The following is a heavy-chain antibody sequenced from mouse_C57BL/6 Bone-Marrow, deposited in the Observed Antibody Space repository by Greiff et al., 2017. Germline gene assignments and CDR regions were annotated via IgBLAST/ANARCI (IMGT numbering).Heavy chain of an antibody. J-gene: IGHJ1*03. Sequence: VQLVESGPELVKPGASVKISCKASGYAFSSSWMNWVKQRPGKGLEWIGRIYPGAGDTNYNGKFKGKATLTADQSSSTAYMQLSSLTSEDSAVYFCARSLYDYDPYGYFDVWGTGTTVTVSS. V-gene: IGHV1-82*01. CDR3: ARSLYDYDPYGYFDV. CDR2: IYPGAGDT. CDR1: GYAFSSSW. D-gene: IGHD2-4*01.